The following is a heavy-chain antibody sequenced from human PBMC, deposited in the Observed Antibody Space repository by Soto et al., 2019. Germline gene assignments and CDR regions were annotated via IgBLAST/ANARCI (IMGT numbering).Heavy chain of an antibody. CDR3: ARGVGNDFWSGYPSYYYYYMDV. J-gene: IGHJ6*03. V-gene: IGHV3-21*01. D-gene: IGHD3-3*01. CDR1: GFTFSSYS. Sequence: LRLSCAASGFTFSSYSMNWVRQAPGKGLEWVSSISSSSSSTYYADSVKGRFTISRDNAKNTLYLQMNSLRAEDTAVYYCARGVGNDFWSGYPSYYYYYMDVWGKGTTVTVSS. CDR2: ISSSSSST.